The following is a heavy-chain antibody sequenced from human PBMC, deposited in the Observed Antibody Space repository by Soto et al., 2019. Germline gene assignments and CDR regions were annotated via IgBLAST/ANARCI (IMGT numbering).Heavy chain of an antibody. CDR1: GGSISSSSYY. J-gene: IGHJ6*02. CDR2: VYYTGTT. D-gene: IGHD3-10*01. Sequence: SETLSLTCTVSGGSISSSSYYWSWIRQPPGKGLEWIGSVYYTGTTYYNPSLKSRVTISVDTSKSQFSLKLSSVTAADTAVYYCASRYYFGSGSTPGGRDVWGQGTTVTVSS. CDR3: ASRYYFGSGSTPGGRDV. V-gene: IGHV4-39*01.